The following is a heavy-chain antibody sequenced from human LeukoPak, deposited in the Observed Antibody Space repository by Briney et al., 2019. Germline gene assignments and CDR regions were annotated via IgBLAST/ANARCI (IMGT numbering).Heavy chain of an antibody. J-gene: IGHJ6*03. CDR1: GYTFTGYY. D-gene: IGHD3-3*01. V-gene: IGHV1-2*02. Sequence: ASVKVSCKASGYTFTGYYMRWVRQAPGQGLEWMGWINPNSGGTNYAQKFQGRVTMTRDTSISTAYMELSRLRSDDTAVYYCARDYYDFWSGAVWYYYYMDVWGKGTTVTVSS. CDR2: INPNSGGT. CDR3: ARDYYDFWSGAVWYYYYMDV.